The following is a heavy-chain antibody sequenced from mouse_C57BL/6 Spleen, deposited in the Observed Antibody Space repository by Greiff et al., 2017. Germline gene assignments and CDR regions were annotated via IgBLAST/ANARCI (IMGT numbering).Heavy chain of an antibody. CDR2: IYPGDGAT. CDR1: GYAFSSYW. V-gene: IGHV1-80*01. D-gene: IGHD2-3*01. Sequence: QVQLQQSGAELVKPGASVKISCKASGYAFSSYWMNWVKQRPGKGLEWIGQIYPGDGATNYNGKFKGKATLTADKSSSTAYMQLSSLTSEDSAVYFCARDGYYPFYAMDYWGQGTSVTVSS. J-gene: IGHJ4*01. CDR3: ARDGYYPFYAMDY.